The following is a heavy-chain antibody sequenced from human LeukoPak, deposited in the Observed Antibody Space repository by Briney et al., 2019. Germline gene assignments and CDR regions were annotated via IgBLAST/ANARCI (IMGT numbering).Heavy chain of an antibody. CDR2: INTDGSST. CDR3: ARDRARIADLYSSSWPTAY. Sequence: PGGSLRLSCAASGFTFSSYWMHWVRQAPGKGLVWVSHINTDGSSTSYADSVKGRFTISRDNSKNTLYLQMNSLRAEDTAVYYCARDRARIADLYSSSWPTAYWGQGTLVTVSS. D-gene: IGHD6-13*01. CDR1: GFTFSSYW. V-gene: IGHV3-74*01. J-gene: IGHJ4*02.